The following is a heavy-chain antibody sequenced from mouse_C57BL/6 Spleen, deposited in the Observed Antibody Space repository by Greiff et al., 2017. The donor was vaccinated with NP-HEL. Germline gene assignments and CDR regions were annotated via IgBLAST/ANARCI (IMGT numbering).Heavy chain of an antibody. CDR1: GYTFTDYN. J-gene: IGHJ3*01. V-gene: IGHV1-22*01. CDR3: ARGGRNYEGMFAY. D-gene: IGHD2-5*01. CDR2: INPNNGGT. Sequence: VQLQQSGPELVKPGASVKMSCKASGYTFTDYNMHWVKQSHGKSLEWIGYINPNNGGTSYNQKFTGKATLTVNTSSSTAYMELRSLTSEDSAVYYCARGGRNYEGMFAYWGQGKLVTVSA.